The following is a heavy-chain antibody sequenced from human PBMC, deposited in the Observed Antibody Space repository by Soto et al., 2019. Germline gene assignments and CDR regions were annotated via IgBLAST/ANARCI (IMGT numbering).Heavy chain of an antibody. J-gene: IGHJ4*02. CDR1: GGSISSSNW. D-gene: IGHD6-13*01. CDR2: IYHSGST. CDR3: ARVGGASIAAAQYYFDY. Sequence: SETLSLTCAVSGGSISSSNWWSWVRQPPGKGLEWIGEIYHSGSTNYNPSLKSRVTISVDKSKNQFSLKLSSVTAADTAVYYCARVGGASIAAAQYYFDYWGQGTLVTVSS. V-gene: IGHV4-4*02.